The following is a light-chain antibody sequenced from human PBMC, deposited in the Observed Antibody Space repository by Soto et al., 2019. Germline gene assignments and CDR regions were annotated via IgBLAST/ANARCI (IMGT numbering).Light chain of an antibody. Sequence: QSVLTQPPSASGTPGQRVTISCSGSSSNIESNAVNWYQQLPGAAPKLLIYSDNQRPSGVPDRFSGSKSGTSASLAISGLQSEDEADCYCAAWDDSLNGYVFGTGTKVTVL. J-gene: IGLJ1*01. CDR3: AAWDDSLNGYV. CDR1: SSNIESNA. CDR2: SDN. V-gene: IGLV1-44*01.